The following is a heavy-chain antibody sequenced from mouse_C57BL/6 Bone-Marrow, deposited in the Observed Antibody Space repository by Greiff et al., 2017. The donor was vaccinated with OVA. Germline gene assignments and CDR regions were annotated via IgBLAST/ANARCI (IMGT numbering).Heavy chain of an antibody. V-gene: IGHV5-17*01. CDR2: ISSGSSTI. CDR3: ARRATGAMDY. D-gene: IGHD3-1*01. Sequence: EVKLVESGGGLVKPGGSLKLSCAASGFTFRDYGMHWVRQAPEKGLAWVAYISSGSSTIYYADTVKGRFTISRDNAKNTLFLQMTSLRSEDTAMYYCARRATGAMDYWGQGTSVTVSS. CDR1: GFTFRDYG. J-gene: IGHJ4*01.